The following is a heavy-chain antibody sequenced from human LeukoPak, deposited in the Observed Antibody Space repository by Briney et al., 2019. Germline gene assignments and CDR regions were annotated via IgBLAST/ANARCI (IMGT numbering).Heavy chain of an antibody. CDR3: ARVYPTIFGVAVYYYYGMDV. D-gene: IGHD3-3*01. Sequence: ASVKVSCKASRYTFTSYDINWVRQATGQGLEWMGWMNPNSGNTGYAQKFQGRVTMTRNTSISTAYMELSSLRSEDTAVYYCARVYPTIFGVAVYYYYGMDVWGQGTTVTVSS. J-gene: IGHJ6*02. V-gene: IGHV1-8*01. CDR1: RYTFTSYD. CDR2: MNPNSGNT.